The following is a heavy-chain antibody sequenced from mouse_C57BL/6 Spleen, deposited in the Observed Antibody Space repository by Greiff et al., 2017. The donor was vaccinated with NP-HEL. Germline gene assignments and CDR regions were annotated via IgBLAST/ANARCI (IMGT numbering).Heavy chain of an antibody. D-gene: IGHD1-1*01. Sequence: VQLVESGAELVRPGTSVKVSCKASGYAFTNYLIEWVKQRPGQGLEWIGVINPGSGGTNYNEKFKGKATLTADKSSSTAYMQLSSLTSEDSAVYFCARSYYGTLYWGQGTSVTVSS. CDR2: INPGSGGT. CDR3: ARSYYGTLY. V-gene: IGHV1-54*01. CDR1: GYAFTNYL. J-gene: IGHJ4*01.